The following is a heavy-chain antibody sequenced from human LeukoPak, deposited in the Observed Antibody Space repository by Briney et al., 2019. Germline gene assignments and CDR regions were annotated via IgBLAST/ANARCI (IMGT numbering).Heavy chain of an antibody. D-gene: IGHD6-19*01. Sequence: GASVKVSCKASGYTFTSYDINWVRQAPGQGLEWMGWINPNSGGTNYARKFQGRVTMTRDTSISTAYMELSRLRSDDTAVYYCASTGYSSGWYDYYYYYYMDVWGKGTTVTVSS. V-gene: IGHV1-2*02. CDR2: INPNSGGT. J-gene: IGHJ6*03. CDR1: GYTFTSYD. CDR3: ASTGYSSGWYDYYYYYYMDV.